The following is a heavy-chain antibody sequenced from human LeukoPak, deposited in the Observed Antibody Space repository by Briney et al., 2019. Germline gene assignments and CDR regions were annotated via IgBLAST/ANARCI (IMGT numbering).Heavy chain of an antibody. D-gene: IGHD5-12*01. Sequence: ASVKVSCKASGYSFTSYYMHWVRHGPGRGLEWMGIINPSGGSTSYAQKFQGRVTMTRDTSTSTVYMELSSLRSADTAVYYCARGGSWSCDYWGQGTLVTVS. J-gene: IGHJ4*02. CDR1: GYSFTSYY. V-gene: IGHV1-46*03. CDR3: ARGGSWSCDY. CDR2: INPSGGST.